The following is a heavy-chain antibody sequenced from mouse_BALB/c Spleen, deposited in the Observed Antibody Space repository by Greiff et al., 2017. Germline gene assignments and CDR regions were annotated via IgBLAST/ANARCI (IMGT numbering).Heavy chain of an antibody. D-gene: IGHD1-1*01. J-gene: IGHJ4*01. V-gene: IGHV2-9*02. CDR1: GFSLTSYD. CDR3: ARTQSITTVVATGAMDY. CDR2: IWAGGST. Sequence: QVQLKESGPGLVAPSQSLSITCTVSGFSLTSYDVHWVRQPPGKGLEWLGVIWAGGSTNYNSALMSRLSISKDNSKSQVFLKMNSLQTDDTAMYYCARTQSITTVVATGAMDYWGQGTSVTVSS.